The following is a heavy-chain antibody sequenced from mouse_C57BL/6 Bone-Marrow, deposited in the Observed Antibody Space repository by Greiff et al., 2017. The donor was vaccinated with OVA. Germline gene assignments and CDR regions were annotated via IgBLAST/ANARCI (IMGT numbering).Heavy chain of an antibody. D-gene: IGHD2-1*01. J-gene: IGHJ2*01. CDR3: AMKVLLSAGYCDY. CDR1: GYTFTSSW. V-gene: IGHV1-74*01. Sequence: QVQLKQPGAELVKPGASVKVSCKASGYTFTSSWMHWVKQRPGQGLEWIGRLHPSDSDTNYNQKFKGKATLTVDKSSSTAYMQLSSLTSEDSAVYYCAMKVLLSAGYCDYWGQGTTLTVSS. CDR2: LHPSDSDT.